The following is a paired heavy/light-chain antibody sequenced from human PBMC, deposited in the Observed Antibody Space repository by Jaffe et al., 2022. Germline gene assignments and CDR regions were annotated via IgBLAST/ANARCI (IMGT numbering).Heavy chain of an antibody. V-gene: IGHV3-74*01. D-gene: IGHD3-10*01. CDR2: MNGDGTTI. J-gene: IGHJ3*01. CDR1: GYNFSPFW. CDR3: TRDRGHPDAFDV. Sequence: EVQLVESGGGLVQPGGSLRLSCAASGYNFSPFWMHWVRQAPGKGLVWVSHMNGDGTTIRYADSVKGRFTISRDNAKNTLYLQMNSLRVEDTAVYYCTRDRGHPDAFDVWGQGTMVTVSS.
Light chain of an antibody. CDR3: QQYDSSPTWT. Sequence: EIVLTQSPGTLSLSPGERATLSCRASQSVSSSYLAWYQQKPGQAPRLLIYGASNRATGIPDRFSGSGSGTDFTLTISRLEPEDFAVYYCQQYDSSPTWTFGQGTKVEIK. J-gene: IGKJ1*01. CDR2: GAS. CDR1: QSVSSSY. V-gene: IGKV3-20*01.